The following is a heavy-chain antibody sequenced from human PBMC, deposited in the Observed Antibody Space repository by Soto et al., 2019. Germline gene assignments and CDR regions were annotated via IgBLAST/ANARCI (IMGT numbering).Heavy chain of an antibody. J-gene: IGHJ6*02. V-gene: IGHV3-30*04. Sequence: LRLSCAASVFTFNNYAMHWVRQAPGKGLEWVAVISSDGSNKYYADSVKGRFTISRDNSKSTLYLQMNSLRPEDTAVYNCARDWGSGWDGVRFDHYGLDVWGQGTTVTVSS. D-gene: IGHD6-19*01. CDR3: ARDWGSGWDGVRFDHYGLDV. CDR1: VFTFNNYA. CDR2: ISSDGSNK.